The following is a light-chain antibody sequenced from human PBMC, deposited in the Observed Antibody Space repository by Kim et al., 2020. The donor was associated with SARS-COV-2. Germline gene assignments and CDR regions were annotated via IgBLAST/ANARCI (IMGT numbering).Light chain of an antibody. Sequence: SASVGDRITLTCRASQSGRRYLNWYQQKPGKPPRLLIHTKSSLQSGVPSRFSGSGSETDFTLTINSLQPEDFATYYCQQSDSPLTFGPGTKVDIK. CDR1: QSGRRY. CDR2: TKS. V-gene: IGKV1-39*01. J-gene: IGKJ3*01. CDR3: QQSDSPLT.